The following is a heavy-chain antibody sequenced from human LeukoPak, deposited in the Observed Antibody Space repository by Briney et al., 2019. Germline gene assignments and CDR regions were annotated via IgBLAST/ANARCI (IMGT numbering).Heavy chain of an antibody. CDR2: IYYSGST. V-gene: IGHV4-59*12. CDR1: GGSISSYY. D-gene: IGHD3-10*01. Sequence: PSETLSLTCTVSGGSISSYYWSWIRQPPGKGLEWIGYIYYSGSTNYNPSLKSRVTISVDTSKNQFSLKLSSVTAADTAVYYCARYVGETPMVRGVIAKNDYYYGMDVWGQGTTVTVSS. CDR3: ARYVGETPMVRGVIAKNDYYYGMDV. J-gene: IGHJ6*02.